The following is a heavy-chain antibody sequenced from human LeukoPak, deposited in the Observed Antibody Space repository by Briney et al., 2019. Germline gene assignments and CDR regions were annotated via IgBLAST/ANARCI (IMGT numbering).Heavy chain of an antibody. CDR2: SSNRGTT. V-gene: IGHV4-59*01. CDR3: AREKVVAYEGSLPWGPRAYNGYVAMDV. Sequence: SETLSFTCTVSGGSISSYSWSWIRLTPEKGLEWIGSSSNRGTTNYNPSLQSRVIISLDTSNSLFSLTLPSVTAADTAVYYCAREKVVAYEGSLPWGPRAYNGYVAMDVWGLGTTVTVSS. D-gene: IGHD5-12*01. CDR1: GGSISSYS. J-gene: IGHJ6*02.